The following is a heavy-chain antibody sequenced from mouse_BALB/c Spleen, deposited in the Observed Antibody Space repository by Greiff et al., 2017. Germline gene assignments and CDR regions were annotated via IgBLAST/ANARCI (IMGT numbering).Heavy chain of an antibody. CDR1: GYTFTSYW. CDR2: IDPSDSYT. V-gene: IGHV1S127*01. Sequence: QVQLQQPGAELVKPGASVKMSCKASGYTFTSYWMHWVKQRPGQGLEWIGVIDPSDSYTSYNQKFKGKATLTVDTSSSTAYMQLSSLTSEDSAVYYVTRGGPYAMDYWGQGTSVTVSS. J-gene: IGHJ4*01. CDR3: TRGGPYAMDY. D-gene: IGHD3-3*01.